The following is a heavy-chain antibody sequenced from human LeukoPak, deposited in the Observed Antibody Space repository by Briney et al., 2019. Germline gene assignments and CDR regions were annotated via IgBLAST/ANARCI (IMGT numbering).Heavy chain of an antibody. CDR1: RYSFSTYW. Sequence: GESLKISCQVSRYSFSTYWIVWVGQMPGKGLEWMGIIYPGDSDTRYSPSFQGQVTISADKSISTAYLQWRSLKTSDTAMYYCARHSEYDYGSTTPSGFDPWGQGTLVTVSS. CDR3: ARHSEYDYGSTTPSGFDP. CDR2: IYPGDSDT. J-gene: IGHJ5*02. V-gene: IGHV5-51*01. D-gene: IGHD3-10*01.